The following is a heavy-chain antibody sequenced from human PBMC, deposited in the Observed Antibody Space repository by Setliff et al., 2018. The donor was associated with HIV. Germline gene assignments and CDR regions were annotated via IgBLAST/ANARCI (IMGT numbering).Heavy chain of an antibody. Sequence: PGGSLRLSCAASGFPFTSFSINWVRQAPGKGLEWVSRIYDSGDIWYADSVKGRFTISRDNAKNSLYLQINSLRVEDTALYYCAKDTLPASARGSSMDVWGKGTTVTVSS. CDR1: GFPFTSFS. CDR2: IYDSGDI. CDR3: AKDTLPASARGSSMDV. V-gene: IGHV3-21*04. J-gene: IGHJ6*03.